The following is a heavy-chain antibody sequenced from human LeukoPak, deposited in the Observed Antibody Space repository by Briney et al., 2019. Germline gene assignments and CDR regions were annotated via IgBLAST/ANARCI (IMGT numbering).Heavy chain of an antibody. J-gene: IGHJ4*02. V-gene: IGHV5-51*01. CDR2: IDPSDSET. D-gene: IGHD5-18*01. Sequence: GESLKISCKASGYSFTSYWIGWVRQTPGKGLKWMGIIDPSDSETRYTPSFQGQVTISVDKSLTTADLQWNSLKASDTAMYYCARQTAMGRSGDYWGQGTLVTVSS. CDR1: GYSFTSYW. CDR3: ARQTAMGRSGDY.